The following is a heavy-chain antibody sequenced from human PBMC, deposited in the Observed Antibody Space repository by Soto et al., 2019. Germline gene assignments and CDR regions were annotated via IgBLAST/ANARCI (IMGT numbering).Heavy chain of an antibody. V-gene: IGHV3-15*07. CDR2: IRSKTDGGTT. J-gene: IGHJ4*02. CDR3: LVKSVAD. D-gene: IGHD3-22*01. CDR1: GFSFSNAW. Sequence: EVQLVESGGGLVKPGGSLRLSCAASGFSFSNAWMNWVRQAPGKGLEWVGRIRSKTDGGTTDYAAPVKGRFTISRDDSKDTVYVQMNSLKTEDTAVYYCLVKSVADWGQGTLVTVS.